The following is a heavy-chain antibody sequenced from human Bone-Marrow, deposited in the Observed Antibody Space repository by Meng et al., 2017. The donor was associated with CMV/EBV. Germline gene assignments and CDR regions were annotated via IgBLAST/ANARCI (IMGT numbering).Heavy chain of an antibody. CDR1: GYSFNDFA. J-gene: IGHJ6*02. D-gene: IGHD6-25*01. CDR3: ARDGGFLLYGLDV. V-gene: IGHV1-8*02. CDR2: VNTKRGHT. Sequence: ASVKVSCKASGYSFNDFAVNWVRQAPGQGLAWMGWVNTKRGHTRYAQKFQGRLSITRDTSMTTAYMELTNLRSDNTAVYYCARDGGFLLYGLDVWGQGTTVTVSS.